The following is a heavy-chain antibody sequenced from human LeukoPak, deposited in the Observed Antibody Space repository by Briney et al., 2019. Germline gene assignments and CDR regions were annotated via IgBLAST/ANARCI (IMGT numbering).Heavy chain of an antibody. J-gene: IGHJ6*03. D-gene: IGHD6-13*01. CDR3: AREGGIAAAGTEQWLPWGYYYYYYMDV. V-gene: IGHV1-18*01. CDR2: ISAYNGNT. CDR1: GYTFTSYG. Sequence: VASVKVSCKASGYTFTSYGISWVRQAPGQGLEWMGWISAYNGNTNYAQKLQGRVTMTTDTSTSTAYMELRSLRSDDTAVYYCAREGGIAAAGTEQWLPWGYYYYYYMDVWGKGTTVTISS.